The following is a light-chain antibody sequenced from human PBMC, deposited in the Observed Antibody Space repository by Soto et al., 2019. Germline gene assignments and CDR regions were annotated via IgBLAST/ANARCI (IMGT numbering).Light chain of an antibody. CDR2: AAS. V-gene: IGKV1-8*01. CDR1: QGISSY. Sequence: AIRMTQSPSSLSASTGDRVTITCRASQGISSYLAWYQQKPGKAPKLLIYAASTLQSGVPSRFSGSGSGTDFPLTISCLQSEDFATYYCQQYYSYSITFGQGTRLEIK. J-gene: IGKJ5*01. CDR3: QQYYSYSIT.